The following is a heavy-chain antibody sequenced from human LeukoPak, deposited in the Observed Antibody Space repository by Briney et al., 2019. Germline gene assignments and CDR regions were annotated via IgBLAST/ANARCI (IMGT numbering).Heavy chain of an antibody. J-gene: IGHJ4*02. CDR3: ARVGQQLVQDY. Sequence: PPETLSLICAVYGGSFSGYYWSWIRQPPGKGLEWIGEINHSGSTNYNPSLKSRVTISVDTSKNQFSLKLSSVTAADTAVYYCARVGQQLVQDYWGQGTLVTVFS. V-gene: IGHV4-34*01. CDR1: GGSFSGYY. CDR2: INHSGST. D-gene: IGHD6-13*01.